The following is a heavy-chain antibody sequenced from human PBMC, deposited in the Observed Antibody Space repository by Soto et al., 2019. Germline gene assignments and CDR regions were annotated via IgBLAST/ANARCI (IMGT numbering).Heavy chain of an antibody. J-gene: IGHJ5*02. CDR1: GGTFSSYA. D-gene: IGHD1-20*01. CDR2: IIPIFGTA. CDR3: ARRYNCNNPSSGWFDP. Sequence: XVQLVQSGAXVKKPGSSVKVSCKASGGTFSSYAXXWVRQAPGQGLEWMGGIIPIFGTANYAQKLQGRVTITEDESTSTAHMELSSLRSEDKAVYYCARRYNCNNPSSGWFDPWGQGTLVTVSS. V-gene: IGHV1-69*12.